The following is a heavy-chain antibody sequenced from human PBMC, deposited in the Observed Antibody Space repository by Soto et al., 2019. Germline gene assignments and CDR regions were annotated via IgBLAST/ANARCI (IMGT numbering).Heavy chain of an antibody. Sequence: QVQLQQWGAGLLKPSETLSLTCAVYGGSFSGYYWSWIRPPPGKGLEWIGEINNSGSTNYNPSLKSRVTISVDTSKNQFSLKLSSVTAADTAVYYCARSGDYGDYVGTFDYWGQGTLVTVSS. J-gene: IGHJ4*02. CDR1: GGSFSGYY. V-gene: IGHV4-34*01. CDR2: INNSGST. D-gene: IGHD4-17*01. CDR3: ARSGDYGDYVGTFDY.